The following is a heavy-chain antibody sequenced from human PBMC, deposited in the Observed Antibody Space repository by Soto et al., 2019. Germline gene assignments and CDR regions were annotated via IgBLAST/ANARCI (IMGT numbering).Heavy chain of an antibody. V-gene: IGHV3-53*02. CDR2: IYSGGST. CDR1: GFTVSSNY. D-gene: IGHD3-3*01. Sequence: EVQLVETGGGLIQPGGSLRLSCAASGFTVSSNYMSWVRQAPGKGLEWVSVIYSGGSTYYADSVKGRFTISRDNSKNTLYLQMNSLRAEDTAVYYCAREKQITIFGVVGQGAFDIWGQGTMVTVSS. CDR3: AREKQITIFGVVGQGAFDI. J-gene: IGHJ3*02.